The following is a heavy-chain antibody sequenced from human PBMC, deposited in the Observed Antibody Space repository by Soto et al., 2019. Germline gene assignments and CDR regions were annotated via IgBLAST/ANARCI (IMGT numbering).Heavy chain of an antibody. J-gene: IGHJ6*02. CDR2: ISYDGSNK. V-gene: IGHV3-30*18. Sequence: GGSLRLSCAASGFTFSSYGMHWVRQAPGKGLEWVAVISYDGSNKYYADSVKGRFTISRDNSKNTLYLQMNSLSAEDTAVYYCAKDAPRRASKKYSSSSPQEYYYGMDVWGQGTTVTVSS. CDR3: AKDAPRRASKKYSSSSPQEYYYGMDV. D-gene: IGHD6-13*01. CDR1: GFTFSSYG.